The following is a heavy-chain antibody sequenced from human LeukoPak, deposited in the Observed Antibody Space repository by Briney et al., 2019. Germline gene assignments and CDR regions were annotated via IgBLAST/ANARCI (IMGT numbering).Heavy chain of an antibody. J-gene: IGHJ4*02. Sequence: PGGSLRLSCAASGFTFSDYYMSWIRQAPGKGLEWVSVIYTGGNTYYADSVKGRFTISRDNSKNTLYLQMNSLRAEDTAVYYCARENGGIDYWGQGTLVTVSS. CDR3: ARENGGIDY. CDR1: GFTFSDYY. V-gene: IGHV3-66*01. CDR2: IYTGGNT.